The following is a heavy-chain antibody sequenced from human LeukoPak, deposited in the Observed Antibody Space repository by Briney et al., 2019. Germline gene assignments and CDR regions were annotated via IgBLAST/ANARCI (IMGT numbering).Heavy chain of an antibody. D-gene: IGHD3-3*01. V-gene: IGHV4-30-2*05. CDR2: IYHSGST. Sequence: SQTLSLTCAVSGGSISSGGYSWSWIRPPPGKGLEWIGYIYHSGSTYYNPSLKSRVTISVDTSKNQFSLKLSSVTAADTAVYYCARVFGDTDYWGQGTLVTVSS. J-gene: IGHJ4*02. CDR1: GGSISSGGYS. CDR3: ARVFGDTDY.